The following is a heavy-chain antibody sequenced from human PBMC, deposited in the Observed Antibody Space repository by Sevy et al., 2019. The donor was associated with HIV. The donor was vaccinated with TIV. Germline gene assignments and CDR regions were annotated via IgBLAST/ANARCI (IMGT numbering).Heavy chain of an antibody. CDR1: GYTLAKFS. J-gene: IGHJ4*02. V-gene: IGHV1-24*01. CDR2: FDPEDGDPEDGKT. CDR3: ATTKDYYDSSGYPFDY. D-gene: IGHD3-22*01. Sequence: ASVKVSCKVSGYTLAKFSIHWVRQAPGKGLEWMTSFDPEDGDPEDGKTIYAQKFLGRATMTEDTDTAYMELSSLRSDDTAVYYCATTKDYYDSSGYPFDYWGQGTLVTVSS.